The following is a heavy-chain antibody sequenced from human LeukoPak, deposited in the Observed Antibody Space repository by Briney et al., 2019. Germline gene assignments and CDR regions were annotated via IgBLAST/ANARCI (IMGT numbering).Heavy chain of an antibody. CDR2: ISSSSSYI. J-gene: IGHJ3*02. D-gene: IGHD3-22*01. Sequence: GGSLRLSCAASGFTFSSYSMNWVRQAPGKGLEWVSSISSSSSYIYYADSVKGRFTISRDNAKNSLYLQMNSLRAEDTAVYYCARLDDRVVVIIRDDAFDIWGQGTMVTVSS. V-gene: IGHV3-21*01. CDR3: ARLDDRVVVIIRDDAFDI. CDR1: GFTFSSYS.